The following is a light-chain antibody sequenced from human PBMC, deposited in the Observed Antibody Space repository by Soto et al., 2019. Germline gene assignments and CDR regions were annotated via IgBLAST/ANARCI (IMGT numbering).Light chain of an antibody. J-gene: IGLJ2*01. CDR3: AALDNSLNGVV. V-gene: IGLV1-44*01. CDR2: SNN. Sequence: QSVLTQPPSASGTPGQRVTISCSGSSSNIGSYTVNWYQQLPGTAPKLLIYSNNQRPSGVPDRFSGSKSGTSASLAISGLQSEDEAGYFCAALDNSLNGVVFGAGTKLTVL. CDR1: SSNIGSYT.